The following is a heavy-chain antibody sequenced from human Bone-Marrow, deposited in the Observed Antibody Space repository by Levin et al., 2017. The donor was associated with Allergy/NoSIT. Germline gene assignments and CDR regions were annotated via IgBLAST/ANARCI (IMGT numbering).Heavy chain of an antibody. CDR3: AKDSYSSSWHGMDV. CDR1: GFTFSSYA. CDR2: ISGSGGAT. D-gene: IGHD6-13*01. V-gene: IGHV3-23*01. J-gene: IGHJ6*02. Sequence: GGSLRLSCAASGFTFSSYAMSWVRQAPGRGLEWVASISGSGGATNYADSVRGRFTISRDNSKNTLSLQMNSLRAEDRALYFCAKDSYSSSWHGMDVWGPGTTVSVSS.